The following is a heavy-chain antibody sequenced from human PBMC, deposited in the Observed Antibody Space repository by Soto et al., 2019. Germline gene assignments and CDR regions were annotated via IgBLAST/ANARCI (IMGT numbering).Heavy chain of an antibody. CDR2: ISYDGSNK. V-gene: IGHV3-30*03. CDR3: ARGVFDYIWGSYRTNEYFQH. CDR1: GFTFSTYG. D-gene: IGHD3-16*02. J-gene: IGHJ1*01. Sequence: GGSLRLSCVASGFTFSTYGMHWVRQAPGKGLEWVAIISYDGSNKYYAGSVKGRFTISRDNSKNTLYLQMNSLRAEDTAVYYCARGVFDYIWGSYRTNEYFQHWGQGTLVTVSS.